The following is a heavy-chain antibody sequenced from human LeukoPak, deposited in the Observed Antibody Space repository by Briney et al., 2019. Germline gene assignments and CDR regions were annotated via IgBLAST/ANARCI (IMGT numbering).Heavy chain of an antibody. D-gene: IGHD4-17*01. CDR1: GFTFSSYG. CDR2: IWYDGSNK. Sequence: GGSLRLSCAASGFTFSSYGMHWVRQAPGKGLEWVAVIWYDGSNKYYADSVKGRFTVSRDNSKNTLYLQMNSLRAEDTAVYYCAKDPYGDYLLDYWGQGTLVTVSS. CDR3: AKDPYGDYLLDY. V-gene: IGHV3-33*06. J-gene: IGHJ4*02.